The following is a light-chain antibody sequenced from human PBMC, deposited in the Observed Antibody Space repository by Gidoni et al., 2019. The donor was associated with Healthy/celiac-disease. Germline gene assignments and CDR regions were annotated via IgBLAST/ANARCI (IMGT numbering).Light chain of an antibody. CDR3: QQYGSSPLT. V-gene: IGKV3-20*01. CDR1: QSVSSSY. J-gene: IGKJ4*01. Sequence: ILLTHSPGTLPLSPGERATLSCRASQSVSSSYLAWYQQKPGQAPRLLIYGASSRATGIPERFSGSGSGTDFTLTISRLEPEDFAVYYCQQYGSSPLTFGGGTKVEIK. CDR2: GAS.